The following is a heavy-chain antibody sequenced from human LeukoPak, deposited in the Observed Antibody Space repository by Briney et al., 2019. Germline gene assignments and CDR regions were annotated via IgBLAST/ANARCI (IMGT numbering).Heavy chain of an antibody. V-gene: IGHV4-34*01. CDR3: ARHGRSDITVAGTRAFDY. D-gene: IGHD6-19*01. CDR2: INHSGST. J-gene: IGHJ4*02. CDR1: GGSFSGYY. Sequence: SETLSLTCAVYGGSFSGYYWSWIRQPPGKGLEWIGEINHSGSTIYNPSLKSRLTISVDMSKNQFSLKLSSVTAADTAVYYCARHGRSDITVAGTRAFDYWGQGTLVTVSS.